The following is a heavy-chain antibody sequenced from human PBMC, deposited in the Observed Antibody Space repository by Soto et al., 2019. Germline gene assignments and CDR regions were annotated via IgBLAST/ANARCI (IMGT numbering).Heavy chain of an antibody. CDR2: IYYSGST. CDR1: GGSISSSDYY. Sequence: ETLSLTCTVSGGSISSSDYYWGWIRRPPGKGLEWIGNIYYSGSTYYRPSLKSRITMSVDRSKSQFSLKLTSVTAADTAVYYCARLGLQLTYGMDVWGQGTTVTVSS. CDR3: ARLGLQLTYGMDV. J-gene: IGHJ6*02. V-gene: IGHV4-39*01. D-gene: IGHD5-18*01.